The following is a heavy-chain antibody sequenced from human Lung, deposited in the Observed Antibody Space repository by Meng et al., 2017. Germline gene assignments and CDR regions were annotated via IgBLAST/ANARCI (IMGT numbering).Heavy chain of an antibody. CDR1: GGSISSGDYY. CDR2: IYYSGST. CDR3: ARVGGCSGGGCYHRLIDY. Sequence: QVQLQESGPGLVKPSQTLSLTCTVSGGSISSGDYYWSWIRQPPGKGLEWIGYIYYSGSTYYTPSLKSRVIISVDTSKNQFSLKLTSVTGADTAVYYCARVGGCSGGGCYHRLIDYWGQGTLVTVSS. D-gene: IGHD2-15*01. J-gene: IGHJ4*02. V-gene: IGHV4-30-4*01.